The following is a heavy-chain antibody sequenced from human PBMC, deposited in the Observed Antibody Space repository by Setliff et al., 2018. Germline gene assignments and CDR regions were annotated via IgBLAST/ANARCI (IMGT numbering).Heavy chain of an antibody. CDR3: ARGPPDFVVVPAAAKFDY. D-gene: IGHD2-2*01. Sequence: ASVKVSCKTSGYSFTNYGTNWLRQAPGQGLEWMGWNSVYAREFQGRVTMTIDTPTSTAYMELRSLRSDDTAVYYCARGPPDFVVVPAAAKFDYWGPGTLVTVSS. CDR2: NSVY. J-gene: IGHJ4*02. CDR1: GYSFTNYG. V-gene: IGHV1-18*01.